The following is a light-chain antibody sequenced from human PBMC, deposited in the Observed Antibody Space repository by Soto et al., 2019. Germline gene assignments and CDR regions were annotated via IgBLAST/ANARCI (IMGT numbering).Light chain of an antibody. Sequence: AIQITQSPSSLSASVGDRVIITCRASQAIRNDLGWYQQKPGKAPKLLIYTASTLQSGVPSRFSGSGSGADFTLTISSLQPEDFATYYCQQSYSTLVTFGQGTRLEIK. J-gene: IGKJ5*01. CDR1: QAIRND. V-gene: IGKV1-6*01. CDR3: QQSYSTLVT. CDR2: TAS.